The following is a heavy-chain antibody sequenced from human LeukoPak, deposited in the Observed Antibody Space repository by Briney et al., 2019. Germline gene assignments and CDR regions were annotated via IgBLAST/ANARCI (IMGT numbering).Heavy chain of an antibody. D-gene: IGHD3-22*01. Sequence: QPGGSLRLSCAASGFTFSSYSMNWVRQAPGKGLEWVSYISSSSSTIYYADSVRGRFTISRDNAKNSLYLQMNSLRAEDTAVYYCARDNDSNGYYPYYFDYWGQGTLVTVSS. CDR2: ISSSSSTI. V-gene: IGHV3-48*01. CDR3: ARDNDSNGYYPYYFDY. CDR1: GFTFSSYS. J-gene: IGHJ4*02.